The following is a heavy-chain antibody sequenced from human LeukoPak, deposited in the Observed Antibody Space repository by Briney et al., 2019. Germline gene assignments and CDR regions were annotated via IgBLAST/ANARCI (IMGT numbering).Heavy chain of an antibody. Sequence: GESLKISCKTSGYHFNTYWIGWVRQMPGKGLEWVGIIYPADSDTRYSPSFQGQVTISADKSISTAYLQWSSLKASDTAMYYCAGPLVASDDFRDYGGQGTLVTVSA. CDR1: GYHFNTYW. CDR2: IYPADSDT. J-gene: IGHJ4*02. V-gene: IGHV5-51*01. CDR3: AGPLVASDDFRDY. D-gene: IGHD2-21*02.